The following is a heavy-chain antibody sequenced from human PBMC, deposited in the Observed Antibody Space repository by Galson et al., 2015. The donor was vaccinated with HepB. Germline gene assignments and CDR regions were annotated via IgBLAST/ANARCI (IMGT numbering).Heavy chain of an antibody. J-gene: IGHJ4*02. CDR1: GYTFTSYL. D-gene: IGHD3-10*01. CDR2: VNAANGDT. CDR3: AVYGSIGGFDY. Sequence: SVKVSCKASGYTFTSYLIHWVRQAPGQGLEWMGWVNAANGDTKYSQKFQGRVTISRDTSATTGYMEMSSLRFEDTAVYYCAVYGSIGGFDYWGQGTLVTVSS. V-gene: IGHV1-3*01.